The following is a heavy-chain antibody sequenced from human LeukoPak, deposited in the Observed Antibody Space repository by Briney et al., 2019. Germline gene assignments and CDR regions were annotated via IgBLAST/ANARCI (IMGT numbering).Heavy chain of an antibody. V-gene: IGHV4-61*08. J-gene: IGHJ5*02. CDR2: IYYSGST. CDR1: GGSIMVAAYS. D-gene: IGHD6-13*01. Sequence: PSETLSLTCTVSGGSIMVAAYSWSWIRQPPGKGLEWIGYIYYSGSTNSNPSLKSRVTISVDTSKNQFSLKLTSVTAADTAVYYCAKLSGGSSWSPFDPWGQGTLVTVSS. CDR3: AKLSGGSSWSPFDP.